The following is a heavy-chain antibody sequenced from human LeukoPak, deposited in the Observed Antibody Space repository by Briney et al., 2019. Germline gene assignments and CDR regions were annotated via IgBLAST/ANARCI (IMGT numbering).Heavy chain of an antibody. CDR1: GYTFTSYA. V-gene: IGHV1-3*01. CDR2: INAGNGNT. Sequence: GASVKVSCKASGYTFTSYAMHWVRQAPGQRLEWMGWINAGNGNTKYSQKFQGRVTITRDTSASTAYMELSSLRSEDTAVYYCARGVLRYFDPNGYFDYWGQGTLVTVSS. D-gene: IGHD3-9*01. CDR3: ARGVLRYFDPNGYFDY. J-gene: IGHJ4*02.